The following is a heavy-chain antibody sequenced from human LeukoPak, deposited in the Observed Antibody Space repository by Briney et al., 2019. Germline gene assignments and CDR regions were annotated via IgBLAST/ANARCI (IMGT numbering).Heavy chain of an antibody. CDR3: ARQLRLIVRGYCSSTSCYNRNYYYYMDV. CDR1: GGSISSSSYY. D-gene: IGHD2-2*02. J-gene: IGHJ6*03. Sequence: KGSETLSLTCTVSGGSISSSSYYWAWIRQPPGKGLEWIGEINHSGSTNYNPSLKSRVTISVDTSKNQFSLKLSSVTAADTAVYYCARQLRLIVRGYCSSTSCYNRNYYYYMDVWGKGTTVTISS. CDR2: INHSGST. V-gene: IGHV4-39*01.